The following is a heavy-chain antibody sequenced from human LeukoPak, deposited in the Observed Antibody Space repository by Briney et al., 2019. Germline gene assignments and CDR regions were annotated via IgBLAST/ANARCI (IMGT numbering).Heavy chain of an antibody. CDR3: ARGGYDILTGSGFFDY. CDR1: GGSISSYY. Sequence: PSETLSLTCTVSGGSISSYYWSWIRQPPGKGLEWIGYSYYSGSTNYNSSLKSRVTISVDTSKNQFSLKLSSVTAADTAVYYCARGGYDILTGSGFFDYWGQGTLVTVSS. D-gene: IGHD3-9*01. J-gene: IGHJ4*02. CDR2: SYYSGST. V-gene: IGHV4-59*01.